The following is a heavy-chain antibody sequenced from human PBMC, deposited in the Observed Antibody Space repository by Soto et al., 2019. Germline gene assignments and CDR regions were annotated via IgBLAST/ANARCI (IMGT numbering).Heavy chain of an antibody. CDR3: ARDVGATGD. D-gene: IGHD1-26*01. CDR2: INAGNGNT. J-gene: IGHJ4*02. CDR1: GYTFTSYA. V-gene: IGHV1-3*01. Sequence: QVPLVQSGAEVKKPGASVKVSCKASGYTFTSYAMNWVRQAPGQRLEWMGWINAGNGNTKYSQKFQGRVTITRDTYASTAYMELSSLRAEDTAVNYCARDVGATGDWGQGTLVTVSS.